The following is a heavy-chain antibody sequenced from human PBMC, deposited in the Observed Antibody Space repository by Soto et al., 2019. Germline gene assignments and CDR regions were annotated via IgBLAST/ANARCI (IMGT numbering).Heavy chain of an antibody. Sequence: PSETLSLTCTVSGGSISSSSYYWGWIRQPPGKGLEWTGSIYYSGSTYYNPSLKSRVTISVDTSKNQFSLKLSSVTAADTAVYYCARLRTVTTFRGRRHDFDYWGQGTLVTVSS. V-gene: IGHV4-39*01. CDR2: IYYSGST. J-gene: IGHJ4*02. D-gene: IGHD4-17*01. CDR3: ARLRTVTTFRGRRHDFDY. CDR1: GGSISSSSYY.